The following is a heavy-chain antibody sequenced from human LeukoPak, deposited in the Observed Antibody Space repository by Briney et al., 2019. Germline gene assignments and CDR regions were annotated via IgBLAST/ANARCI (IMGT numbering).Heavy chain of an antibody. D-gene: IGHD3-22*01. V-gene: IGHV3-23*01. J-gene: IGHJ4*02. Sequence: GGSLRLSCAASGFTFSSYAMSWVRQAPGKGLEWVSAISGSGGSTYYADSVKGRFTISRDNSKNTLYLQMNSLRAEDTAVYYCAKPPYYYDSSRYFDYWGQGTLVTVSS. CDR2: ISGSGGST. CDR1: GFTFSSYA. CDR3: AKPPYYYDSSRYFDY.